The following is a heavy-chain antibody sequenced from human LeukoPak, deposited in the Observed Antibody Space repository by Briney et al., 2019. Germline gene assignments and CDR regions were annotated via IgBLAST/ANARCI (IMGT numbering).Heavy chain of an antibody. CDR1: GFIFRSYG. D-gene: IGHD3-22*01. Sequence: GSLRLSCAASGFIFRSYGMHWVRQTPGKGLEWAAVIWYDGSNKYYADSVKGRFTISRDNSKNTLYLHMNSLRVEDTAVYYCAKGYYDREFDYWGQGTLVTVSS. CDR3: AKGYYDREFDY. J-gene: IGHJ4*02. V-gene: IGHV3-33*06. CDR2: IWYDGSNK.